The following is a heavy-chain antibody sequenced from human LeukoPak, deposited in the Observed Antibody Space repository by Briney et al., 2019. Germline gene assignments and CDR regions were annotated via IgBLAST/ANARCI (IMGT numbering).Heavy chain of an antibody. CDR1: GFTFSSYG. CDR2: IWYDGSNK. V-gene: IGHV3-33*01. D-gene: IGHD6-13*01. Sequence: GGSLRLFCAASGFTFSSYGMHWVRQAPGKGLEWVAVIWYDGSNKYYADSVKGRFTISRDNSKNTLYLQMNSLRAEDTAVYYCARTAAEHYYYGMDVWGQGTTVTVSS. J-gene: IGHJ6*02. CDR3: ARTAAEHYYYGMDV.